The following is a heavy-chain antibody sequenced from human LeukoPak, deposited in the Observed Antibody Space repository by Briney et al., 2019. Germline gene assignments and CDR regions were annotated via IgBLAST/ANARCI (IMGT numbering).Heavy chain of an antibody. D-gene: IGHD4-17*01. Sequence: ASVKVSCKVSGYTLTELSMHWVRQAPGKGLEWMGGFDPEDGETIYAQKFQGRVTITADESTSTAYMELSSLRSEDTAVYYCARVSAGYGDQGYYYYYYGMDVWGQGTTVTVSS. CDR3: ARVSAGYGDQGYYYYYYGMDV. CDR2: FDPEDGET. CDR1: GYTLTELS. J-gene: IGHJ6*02. V-gene: IGHV1-24*01.